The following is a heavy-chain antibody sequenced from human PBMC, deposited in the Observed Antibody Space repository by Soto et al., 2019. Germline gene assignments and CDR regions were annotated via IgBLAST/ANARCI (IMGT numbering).Heavy chain of an antibody. CDR1: GGSISGYY. CDR2: IYYSGTT. J-gene: IGHJ6*03. CDR3: ARLTGGTYLSFYYYIGV. D-gene: IGHD2-8*02. Sequence: QVQLQESGPGLVKPSETLSLTCTVSGGSISGYYWSWIRQPPGKGLEWIGYIYYSGTTNYDPSLKSRVTMSVDTSKNQFSLKPSSVTAADTAVYYCARLTGGTYLSFYYYIGVWGKGTTVTVSS. V-gene: IGHV4-59*01.